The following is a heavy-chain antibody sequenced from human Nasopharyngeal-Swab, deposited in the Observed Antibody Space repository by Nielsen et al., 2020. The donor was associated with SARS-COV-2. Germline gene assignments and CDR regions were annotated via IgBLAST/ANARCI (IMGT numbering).Heavy chain of an antibody. D-gene: IGHD2-2*02. CDR2: IYYSGST. CDR1: GGSISSYY. Sequence: SETLSLTCTVSGGSISSYYWSWIRQPPGKGLEWIGYIYYSGSTYYNPSLKSRVTISIDTSKNQFSLKLSSVTAADTAVYYCARLYISPRRFDPWGQGTLVTVSS. V-gene: IGHV4-59*08. CDR3: ARLYISPRRFDP. J-gene: IGHJ5*02.